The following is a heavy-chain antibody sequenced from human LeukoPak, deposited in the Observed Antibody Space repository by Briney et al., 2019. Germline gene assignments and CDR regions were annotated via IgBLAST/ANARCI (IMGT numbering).Heavy chain of an antibody. V-gene: IGHV4-34*01. CDR1: GGSFSGYY. J-gene: IGHJ4*02. CDR2: INHSGST. D-gene: IGHD3-10*01. Sequence: PSETPSLTCAVYGGSFSGYYWSWIRQPPGKGLEWIGEINHSGSTNYNPSLKSRVTISVDTSKNQFSLKLSSVTAADTAVYYCARFVAGLTYYYGSGSYPDYWGQGTLVTVSS. CDR3: ARFVAGLTYYYGSGSYPDY.